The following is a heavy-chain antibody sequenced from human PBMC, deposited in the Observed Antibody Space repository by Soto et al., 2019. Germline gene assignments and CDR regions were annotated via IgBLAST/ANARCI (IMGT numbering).Heavy chain of an antibody. CDR1: GFSIGTSGVG. CDR3: AHRRIGVSQWYYGDFDY. Sequence: QITLKESGPTLVKPTQTLTLTCTFSGFSIGTSGVGVGWIRQPPGKALEWLVIIYWDYDKRYSPSLRSRLTITKGTSRNQVALTMTSVDSVDTATYFCAHRRIGVSQWYYGDFDYLGQGALVTVSS. D-gene: IGHD3-10*01. J-gene: IGHJ4*02. CDR2: IYWDYDK. V-gene: IGHV2-5*02.